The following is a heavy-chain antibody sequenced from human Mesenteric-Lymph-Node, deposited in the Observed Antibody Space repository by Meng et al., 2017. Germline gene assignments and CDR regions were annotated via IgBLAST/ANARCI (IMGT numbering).Heavy chain of an antibody. CDR1: GGSFSGYY. CDR3: ARLDQALDY. V-gene: IGHV4-34*09. J-gene: IGHJ4*02. CDR2: INHSGST. Sequence: VHLQESGPGLVKPSETLSLTCAVYGGSFSGYYWSWIRQPPGKGLEWIGEINHSGSTNYNPSLKSRVTISVDTSKNQFSLKLSSVTAADTAVYYCARLDQALDYWGQGTLVTVSS. D-gene: IGHD3-9*01.